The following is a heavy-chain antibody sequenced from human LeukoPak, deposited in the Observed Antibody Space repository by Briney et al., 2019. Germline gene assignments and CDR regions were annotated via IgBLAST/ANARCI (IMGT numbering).Heavy chain of an antibody. V-gene: IGHV1-3*01. CDR3: TRVGGPFGWFDP. CDR2: INAGNGNT. D-gene: IGHD3-10*01. J-gene: IGHJ5*02. Sequence: ASVTVSCKASGYTFTSYAMHWVRQAPGQRLEWMGWINAGNGNTKYSQKFQGRVTITRDTSASTAYMELSSLRSEDTAVYYCTRVGGPFGWFDPWGQGTLVTVSS. CDR1: GYTFTSYA.